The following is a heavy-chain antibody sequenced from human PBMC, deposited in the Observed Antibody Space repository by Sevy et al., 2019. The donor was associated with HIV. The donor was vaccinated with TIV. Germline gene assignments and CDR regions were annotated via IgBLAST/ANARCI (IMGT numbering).Heavy chain of an antibody. J-gene: IGHJ4*02. V-gene: IGHV3-23*01. CDR3: ATCHRQRLVPSDY. D-gene: IGHD6-13*01. CDR1: GFIFSNYA. CDR2: ISAGAGTT. Sequence: GGSLRLSCAASGFIFSNYAMTWVRQAPGKGLEWVSAISAGAGTTDYADSVKGRFTISRDNSKNTLYLQMNSLRAEDTAMYYYATCHRQRLVPSDYWGQGILVTVSS.